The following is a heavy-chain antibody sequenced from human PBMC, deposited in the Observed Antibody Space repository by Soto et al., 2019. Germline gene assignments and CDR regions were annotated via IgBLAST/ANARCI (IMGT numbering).Heavy chain of an antibody. V-gene: IGHV4-59*01. D-gene: IGHD3-22*01. Sequence: PSETLSLTCTVSGGSLSSYYWSWIRQPPGKGLEWIGYIYFRGTTNYNPSLKSRVTMSADTSKNQFSLKLNSVTAADTAVYYCAGINYYGTSGYPFDYWGQGRMVTVSS. CDR1: GGSLSSYY. CDR3: AGINYYGTSGYPFDY. J-gene: IGHJ4*02. CDR2: IYFRGTT.